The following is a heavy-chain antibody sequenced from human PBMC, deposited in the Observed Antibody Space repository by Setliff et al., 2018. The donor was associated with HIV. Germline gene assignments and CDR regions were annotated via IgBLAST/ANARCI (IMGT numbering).Heavy chain of an antibody. CDR1: GYTSTSYV. D-gene: IGHD3-22*01. CDR2: ISAYNGNT. Sequence: GASVKVSCKASGYTSTSYVMHWVRQAPGQRLEWMGWISAYNGNTNYAQKFLGRVTMTTDTSTSTAYMELRSLRSDDTAVYYCARVDYYDSSGYPTDYWGQGTLVTVSS. CDR3: ARVDYYDSSGYPTDY. J-gene: IGHJ4*02. V-gene: IGHV1-18*01.